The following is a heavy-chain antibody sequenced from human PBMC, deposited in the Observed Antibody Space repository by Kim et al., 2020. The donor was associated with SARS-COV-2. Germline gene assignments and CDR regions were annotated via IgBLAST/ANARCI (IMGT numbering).Heavy chain of an antibody. Sequence: YAHSVKGRFTIARDNAKNSLYLQMNSLRAEDTAVYYCARMGYSSSWYFDYWGQGTLVTVSS. V-gene: IGHV3-21*01. CDR3: ARMGYSSSWYFDY. J-gene: IGHJ4*02. D-gene: IGHD6-13*01.